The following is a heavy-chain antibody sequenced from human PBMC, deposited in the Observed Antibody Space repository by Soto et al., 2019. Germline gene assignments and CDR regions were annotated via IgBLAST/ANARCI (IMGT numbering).Heavy chain of an antibody. D-gene: IGHD3-9*01. V-gene: IGHV5-51*01. CDR2: IYPGDSDT. CDR1: GYSFIDYW. J-gene: IGHJ4*01. Sequence: RGESLKISCKGSGYSFIDYWIGWVRQMPGKGLEWMGVIYPGDSDTRYSPSFQGQVTISADKSISTAYLQWSTLQASDTAMYYCARLGFDYDTLTGYYPQGFDYWG. CDR3: ARLGFDYDTLTGYYPQGFDY.